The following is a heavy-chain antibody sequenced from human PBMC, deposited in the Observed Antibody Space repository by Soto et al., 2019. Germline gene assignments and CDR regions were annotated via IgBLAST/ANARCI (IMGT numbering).Heavy chain of an antibody. J-gene: IGHJ4*02. D-gene: IGHD2-15*01. Sequence: QVQLVESGGGVVQPGRSLRLSCAASGLTFSSYGMHWVRQAPGKGLEWVAVISYDGSNKYYADSVKGRFTISRDNSKNTLYLQMNSLRAEDTAVYYCAKPVRGGPLFDYWGQGTLVTVSS. CDR3: AKPVRGGPLFDY. V-gene: IGHV3-30*18. CDR1: GLTFSSYG. CDR2: ISYDGSNK.